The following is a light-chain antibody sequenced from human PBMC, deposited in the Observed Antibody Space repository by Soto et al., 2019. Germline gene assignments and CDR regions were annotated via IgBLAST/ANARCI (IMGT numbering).Light chain of an antibody. J-gene: IGKJ1*01. Sequence: DIHMTQSPSSLAASFGDKVTTTWRACQNISGYLNWYPQKPGKAPKVLISAASSLQSGVPSRFSGSGSGADFALTVSCLQSEDFATYYCQQYYSYPRTFGQGPKVDIK. CDR2: AAS. V-gene: IGKV1-39*01. CDR1: QNISGY. CDR3: QQYYSYPRT.